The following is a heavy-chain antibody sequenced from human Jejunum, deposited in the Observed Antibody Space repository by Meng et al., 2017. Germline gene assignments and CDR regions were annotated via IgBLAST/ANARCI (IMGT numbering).Heavy chain of an antibody. CDR2: VYYSGHT. D-gene: IGHD1-26*01. Sequence: LRGSGPRLVEPSEPLSLTCTVSGDSVSSDNYYWSWIRQPPGKGLEWIGYVYYSGHTDCNPSLKSRLSISIDTSKNHFSLKLSSVTAADTAVYYCARTPLYSGSYYFDPWGQGALVTVSS. J-gene: IGHJ4*02. V-gene: IGHV4-61*03. CDR1: GDSVSSDNYY. CDR3: ARTPLYSGSYYFDP.